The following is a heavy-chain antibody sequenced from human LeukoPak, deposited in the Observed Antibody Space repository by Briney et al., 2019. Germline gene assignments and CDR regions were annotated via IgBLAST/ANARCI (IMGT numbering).Heavy chain of an antibody. CDR1: SGSISSHY. CDR2: IYYTGTT. D-gene: IGHD2-21*02. J-gene: IGHJ3*02. CDR3: ARLLNNDNAGDPDTFDM. V-gene: IGHV4-59*11. Sequence: PSETLSLTCTVSSGSISSHYWSWIRLSPERGLEWIGFIYYTGTTRYNPSLRGRVTMSVDSSRNHFSLKLTSMTAADTALYYCARLLNNDNAGDPDTFDMWGQGTMVTVSS.